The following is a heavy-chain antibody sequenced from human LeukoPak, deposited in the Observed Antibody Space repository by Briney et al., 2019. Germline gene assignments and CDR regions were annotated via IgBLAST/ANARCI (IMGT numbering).Heavy chain of an antibody. CDR1: GATFSTFG. Sequence: SVKVSCKGFGATFSTFGINWVRQAPGQGLEWMGGIIPIFGTAKYAQKFQGRVTISADISTSTAYMELSSLRSEDTAVYYCARELKGVNPVGAFDIWGQGTMVTVSS. CDR3: ARELKGVNPVGAFDI. V-gene: IGHV1-69*06. D-gene: IGHD1-14*01. J-gene: IGHJ3*02. CDR2: IIPIFGTA.